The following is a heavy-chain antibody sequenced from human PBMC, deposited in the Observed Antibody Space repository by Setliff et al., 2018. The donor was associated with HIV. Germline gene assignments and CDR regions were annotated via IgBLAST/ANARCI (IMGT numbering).Heavy chain of an antibody. CDR1: GASITSSY. Sequence: SETLSLTCTVSGASITSSYWTWIRQSPGRGLEYLGYIYYSGDSNYSPSLKSRLSMSLDAPTSQFSLLLNSLPAADTAMYYCARFARDPTDWGRGILVTVS. V-gene: IGHV4-59*08. CDR2: IYYSGDS. J-gene: IGHJ4*02. CDR3: ARFARDPTD.